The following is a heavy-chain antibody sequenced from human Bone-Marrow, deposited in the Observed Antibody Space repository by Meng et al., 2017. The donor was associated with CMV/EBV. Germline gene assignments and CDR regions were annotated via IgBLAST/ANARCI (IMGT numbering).Heavy chain of an antibody. CDR1: EFTFSSLW. CDR2: INQDQSQK. J-gene: IGHJ6*01. CDR3: ARVAAAGRGKDV. V-gene: IGHV3-7*04. D-gene: IGHD6-13*01. Sequence: GGSLRLSCAASEFTFSSLWMTWVRQAPGKGLEWVANINQDQSQKNYVDSVRGRFTISRDNAKNSLFLQMNSLRGEDTAVYYCARVAAAGRGKDVWGQGTTVTVYS.